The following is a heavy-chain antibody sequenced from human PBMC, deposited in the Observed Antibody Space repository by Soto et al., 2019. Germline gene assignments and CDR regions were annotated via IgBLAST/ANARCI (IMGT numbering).Heavy chain of an antibody. J-gene: IGHJ4*02. CDR2: ISGSGGST. CDR3: EKVKRSWYWLEGNEFHNKWYYFDY. D-gene: IGHD6-13*01. CDR1: GFTFSSYA. V-gene: IGHV3-23*01. Sequence: PGGSLRLSCAASGFTFSSYAMSWVRQAPGKGLEWVSAISGSGGSTYYADSVKGRFTISRDNSKNTLYLQMNSLRAEDTAVYYCEKVKRSWYWLEGNEFHNKWYYFDYWGQGTLVPVSS.